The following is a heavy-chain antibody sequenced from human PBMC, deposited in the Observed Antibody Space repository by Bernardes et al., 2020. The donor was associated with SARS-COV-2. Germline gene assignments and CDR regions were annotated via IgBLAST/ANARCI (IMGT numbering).Heavy chain of an antibody. CDR2: ISAYNGNT. Sequence: ASVKVSCKASGYTFTSYGISWVRQAPGQGLEWMGWISAYNGNTNYAQKLQGRVTMTTDTSTSTAYMELRSLRSDDTAVYYCAREDRLRTKAPAPIDYWGQGTLVTVSS. CDR3: AREDRLRTKAPAPIDY. V-gene: IGHV1-18*01. CDR1: GYTFTSYG. D-gene: IGHD2-15*01. J-gene: IGHJ4*02.